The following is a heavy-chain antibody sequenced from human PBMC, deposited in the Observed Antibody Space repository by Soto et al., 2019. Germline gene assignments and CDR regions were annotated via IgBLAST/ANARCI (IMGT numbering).Heavy chain of an antibody. CDR1: GYTFSSYA. CDR3: AHALGYSSGFDP. CDR2: VNPSRGST. Sequence: GASVKVSCKASGYTFSSYAMHWVRQAPGQGLEWMGVVNPSRGSTNYAQKFQGRLTLTSDTSTSTVYMELSSLISDDTAVFYCAHALGYSSGFDPWGQGALVTVSS. J-gene: IGHJ5*02. D-gene: IGHD5-18*01. V-gene: IGHV1-46*01.